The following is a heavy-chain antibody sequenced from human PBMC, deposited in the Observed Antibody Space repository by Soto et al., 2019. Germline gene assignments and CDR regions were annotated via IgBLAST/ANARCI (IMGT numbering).Heavy chain of an antibody. V-gene: IGHV3-73*02. J-gene: IGHJ6*02. CDR1: GFTFRGSA. D-gene: IGHD2-15*01. CDR2: IRTKANSYAT. Sequence: EVQLVESRGGLVQPGESLKLSCAASGFTFRGSAMHWVRQASGKGLEWVGRIRTKANSYATAYAASVQGRFTISRDDSKSTAYLQMNSLKTEDTAVYYCTGSLLAYCSGGKCHTDYYYYGMDVWGPGTAVTVSS. CDR3: TGSLLAYCSGGKCHTDYYYYGMDV.